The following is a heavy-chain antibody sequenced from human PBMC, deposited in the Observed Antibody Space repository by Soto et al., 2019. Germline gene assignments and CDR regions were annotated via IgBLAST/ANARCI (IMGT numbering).Heavy chain of an antibody. Sequence: GGSLRLSCAASGFTFSSYAMHWVRQAPGKGLEWVAVISYDGSNKYYADSVKGRFTISRDNSKNTLYLQMNSLRAEDTAVYYCARDNLGYCSSTSCYAYYYYGMDVWGQGTTVTVSS. V-gene: IGHV3-30-3*01. D-gene: IGHD2-2*01. CDR1: GFTFSSYA. J-gene: IGHJ6*02. CDR2: ISYDGSNK. CDR3: ARDNLGYCSSTSCYAYYYYGMDV.